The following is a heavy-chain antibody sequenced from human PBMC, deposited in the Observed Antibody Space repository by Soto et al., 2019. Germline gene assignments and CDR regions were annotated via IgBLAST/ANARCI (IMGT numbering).Heavy chain of an antibody. J-gene: IGHJ6*02. D-gene: IGHD2-15*01. V-gene: IGHV3-30*18. CDR3: AKDREAVVAEDLYYYYGMDV. Sequence: QVQLVESGGGVVQPGRSLRLSCAASGFTFSSYGMHWVRQAPGKGLERVAVISYDGSNKYYADSVKGRFTISRDNSKNTLYLQMNSLRAEDTAVYYCAKDREAVVAEDLYYYYGMDVWGQGTTVTVSS. CDR2: ISYDGSNK. CDR1: GFTFSSYG.